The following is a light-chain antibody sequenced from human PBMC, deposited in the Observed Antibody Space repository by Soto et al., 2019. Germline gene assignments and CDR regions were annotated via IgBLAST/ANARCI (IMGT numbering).Light chain of an antibody. CDR1: SSDVGGYEY. CDR2: AVT. J-gene: IGLJ3*02. Sequence: QSALTQPRSVSGSPGQSVTISCTGTSSDVGGYEYVSWYQQYPGKAPKLMIYAVTRRPSGVPDRFSGSKSGNTASLTISGLQAEDEADYYCCSYAGSYTWVFGGWTKLTVL. V-gene: IGLV2-11*01. CDR3: CSYAGSYTWV.